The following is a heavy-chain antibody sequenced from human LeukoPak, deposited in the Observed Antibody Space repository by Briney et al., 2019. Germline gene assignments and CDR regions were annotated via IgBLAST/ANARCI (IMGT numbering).Heavy chain of an antibody. V-gene: IGHV3-21*01. CDR3: ARDEFQMATISAAY. J-gene: IGHJ4*02. CDR2: ISSSSSYI. Sequence: GGSLRLSCAASGFTFSSYSVNWVRQAPGEGLEWVSSISSSSSYIYYADSVKGRFTISRDNAKNSLYLQMNSLRAEDTAVYYCARDEFQMATISAAYWGQGTLVTVSS. CDR1: GFTFSSYS. D-gene: IGHD5-12*01.